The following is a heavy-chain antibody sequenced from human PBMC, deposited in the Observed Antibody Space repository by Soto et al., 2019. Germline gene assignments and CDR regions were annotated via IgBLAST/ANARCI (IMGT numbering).Heavy chain of an antibody. V-gene: IGHV3-30*18. CDR3: SKDCDSDEYYPRAFDS. Sequence: YATHRESQATSKGLEWVAVISFDGGNTYYPDSVKGRFTISRDNAKNTLYLRMNSLRAEDTALYYCSKDCDSDEYYPRAFDSRGHGTPVTVSS. J-gene: IGHJ4*01. D-gene: IGHD1-26*01. CDR2: ISFDGGNT. CDR1: YA.